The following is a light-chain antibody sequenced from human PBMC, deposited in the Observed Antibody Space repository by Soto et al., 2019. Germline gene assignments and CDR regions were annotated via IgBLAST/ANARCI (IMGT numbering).Light chain of an antibody. J-gene: IGKJ3*01. CDR1: QGISDW. CDR3: QQYQSYSFT. Sequence: DIQMTQSPSTLSASVGDRVTITCRASQGISDWLAWYQQKPGKAPKLLIYDASDLQTGVPSRFSGSGSGTEFPLTISSLQPDDFATYYCQQYQSYSFTFGPGTKVDVQ. CDR2: DAS. V-gene: IGKV1-5*01.